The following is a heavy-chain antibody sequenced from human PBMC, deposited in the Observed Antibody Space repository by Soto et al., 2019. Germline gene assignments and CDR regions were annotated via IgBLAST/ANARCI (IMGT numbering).Heavy chain of an antibody. D-gene: IGHD6-13*01. Sequence: ASVKVSCKASGYTFTNYGINWVRQAPGQGLEWMGWISAYNGNTNYAQRLQDRLTMTTDTSTSTAYMELGSLRSDDTAVYYCATTDAETAGIWFDPWGQGTLVTVSS. CDR3: ATTDAETAGIWFDP. CDR2: ISAYNGNT. V-gene: IGHV1-18*01. CDR1: GYTFTNYG. J-gene: IGHJ5*02.